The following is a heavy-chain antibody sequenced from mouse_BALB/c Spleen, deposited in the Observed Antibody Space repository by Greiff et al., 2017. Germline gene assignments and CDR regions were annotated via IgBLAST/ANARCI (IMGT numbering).Heavy chain of an antibody. V-gene: IGHV1S81*02. CDR1: GYTFTSYW. Sequence: QVQLKQPGAELVKPGASVKLSCKASGYTFTSYWMHWVKQRPGQGLEWIGEINPSNGRTNYNEKFKSKATLTVDKSSSTAYMQLSSLTSEDSAVYYCARELRGYYYAMDYWGQGTSVTVSS. CDR3: ARELRGYYYAMDY. D-gene: IGHD1-1*01. J-gene: IGHJ4*01. CDR2: INPSNGRT.